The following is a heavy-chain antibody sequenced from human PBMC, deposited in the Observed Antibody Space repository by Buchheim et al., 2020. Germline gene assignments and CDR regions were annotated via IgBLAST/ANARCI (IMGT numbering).Heavy chain of an antibody. J-gene: IGHJ4*02. CDR3: AKDRWQQSTYFDY. V-gene: IGHV3-23*01. CDR2: ISASGVDT. D-gene: IGHD6-13*01. Sequence: EVQLLESGGGLVQPGGSLRLSCTASGFTFSSYAMTWVRQAPGKGLEWVSSISASGVDTYYADSVKGRFTISRDISKNTLYLQMNSLRAEDTAVYYCAKDRWQQSTYFDYWGQGTL. CDR1: GFTFSSYA.